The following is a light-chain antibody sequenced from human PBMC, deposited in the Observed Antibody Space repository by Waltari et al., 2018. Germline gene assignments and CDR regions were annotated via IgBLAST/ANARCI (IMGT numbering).Light chain of an antibody. CDR3: QQRASWPNT. V-gene: IGKV3-11*01. Sequence: EIVLPQSPATLSLSHGEGATLSCRASQSVSNYLAWYQQKPGQAPRLLIYGTYNRATGIPARFSGSGSGTDFTLTISSLEPEDFAVYYCQQRASWPNTFGQGTKLEIK. CDR1: QSVSNY. CDR2: GTY. J-gene: IGKJ2*01.